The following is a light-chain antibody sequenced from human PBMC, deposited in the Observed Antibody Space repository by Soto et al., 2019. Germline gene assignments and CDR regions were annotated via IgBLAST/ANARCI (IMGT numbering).Light chain of an antibody. Sequence: VLTQSSGKLSLSPGERATLSCRASRRISSSYLAWYQQRPGQAPRLLIYGASSRATGIPDRFSGSGSGTDFTLTISRLEPEDFAVYYCQQYGSSPFGFGPGTKVDIK. CDR3: QQYGSSPFG. CDR2: GAS. CDR1: RRISSSY. J-gene: IGKJ3*01. V-gene: IGKV3-20*01.